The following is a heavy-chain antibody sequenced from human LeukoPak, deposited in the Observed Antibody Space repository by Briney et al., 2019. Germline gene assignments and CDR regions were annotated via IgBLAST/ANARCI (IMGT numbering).Heavy chain of an antibody. J-gene: IGHJ4*02. CDR3: AKDRTAYSYGSIDH. CDR1: GFKYDDHA. V-gene: IGHV3-9*01. CDR2: ITWNSGRI. D-gene: IGHD5-18*01. Sequence: GGSLRLSCAASGFKYDDHAMHWVRQAPGKGLELVSGITWNSGRIGYADSVKGRFTISRDNAKNSLYLQVNSLREEDTALYYCAKDRTAYSYGSIDHWGQGTLVTVSS.